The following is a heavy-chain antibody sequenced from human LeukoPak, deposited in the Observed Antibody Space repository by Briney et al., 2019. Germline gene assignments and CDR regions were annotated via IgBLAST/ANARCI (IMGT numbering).Heavy chain of an antibody. CDR2: TGVGGTT. D-gene: IGHD3-22*01. J-gene: IGHJ4*02. V-gene: IGHV3-23*01. CDR1: GFTFSKYG. Sequence: GGSLRLSCAASGFTFSKYGMNWVRQAPGKGLEWVSDTGVGGTTYYADSVKGRFTISRDTSKNTLYLQMNSLRAEDTAVYYCAKAQGYYDCWGQGTLVTVSS. CDR3: AKAQGYYDC.